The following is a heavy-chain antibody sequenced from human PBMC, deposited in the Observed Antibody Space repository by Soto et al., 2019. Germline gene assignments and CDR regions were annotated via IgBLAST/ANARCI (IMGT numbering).Heavy chain of an antibody. J-gene: IGHJ4*02. Sequence: GESLKISCKGSGYSFTSYWIGWVRQMPGKGLEWMGIIYPGDSDTRYSPSFQGQVTISADKSISTAYLQWSSLKASDTAMYYCARIYDSSGYYNALFPFFDYWGQGTLVTVSS. CDR2: IYPGDSDT. D-gene: IGHD3-22*01. V-gene: IGHV5-51*01. CDR1: GYSFTSYW. CDR3: ARIYDSSGYYNALFPFFDY.